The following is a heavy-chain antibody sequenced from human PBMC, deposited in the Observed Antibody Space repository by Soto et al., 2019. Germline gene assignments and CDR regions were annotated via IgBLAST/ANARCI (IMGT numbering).Heavy chain of an antibody. CDR1: GGSVSSGSYY. V-gene: IGHV4-61*01. J-gene: IGHJ3*02. D-gene: IGHD1-26*01. Sequence: SETLSLTCTVSGGSVSSGSYYWSWIRQPPGKGLEWIGYIYYSGSTNYDPSLKSRVTISVDASKNQFSLKLSSVTAADTAVYYCARGGADDAFDIWGQGTMVTVSS. CDR2: IYYSGST. CDR3: ARGGADDAFDI.